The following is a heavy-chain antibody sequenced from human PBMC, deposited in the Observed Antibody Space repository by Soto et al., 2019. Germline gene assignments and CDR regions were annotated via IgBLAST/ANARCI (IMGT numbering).Heavy chain of an antibody. CDR3: ARGKYSSSWPGGYYYYYGMDV. CDR1: GGSLSGYY. D-gene: IGHD6-13*01. J-gene: IGHJ6*02. V-gene: IGHV4-34*01. Sequence: SETLSLTCAVYGGSLSGYYWTWIRQPPGKGLEWIGEINPGGITNYNPSVKSRLTISLDTSKNQFSLKLSSVTAADTAVYYCARGKYSSSWPGGYYYYYGMDVWGQGTTVTVSS. CDR2: INPGGIT.